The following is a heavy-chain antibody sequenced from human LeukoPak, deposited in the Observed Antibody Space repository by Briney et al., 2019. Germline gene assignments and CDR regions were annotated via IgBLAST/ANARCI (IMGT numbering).Heavy chain of an antibody. D-gene: IGHD3-22*01. CDR3: AKDRFFYDSGSKAN. CDR1: GFPFDDYG. Sequence: GGSLRLSCVASGFPFDDYGMFWVRQSPGKGLEWVSSISWNSGIIDYADSVRGRFTISRDNAKNSLYLQMNSLRVEDTAFYYCAKDRFFYDSGSKANWGQGTLVTVSS. CDR2: ISWNSGII. J-gene: IGHJ4*02. V-gene: IGHV3-9*01.